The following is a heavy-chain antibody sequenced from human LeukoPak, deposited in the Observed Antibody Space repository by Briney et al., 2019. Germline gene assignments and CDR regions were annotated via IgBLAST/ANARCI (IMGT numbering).Heavy chain of an antibody. CDR1: GGSIGSFY. CDR2: IYSSGST. Sequence: PSETLSLTCTVSGGSIGSFYWSWIRQPAGKGLEWIGRIYSSGSTDYNSSLKSRVTMSVDTSNNQFSLKLSSVTAADSAIYYCVRDLPPFSFGSGNMFDPWGQGTLVTVSS. J-gene: IGHJ5*02. V-gene: IGHV4-4*07. CDR3: VRDLPPFSFGSGNMFDP. D-gene: IGHD3-10*01.